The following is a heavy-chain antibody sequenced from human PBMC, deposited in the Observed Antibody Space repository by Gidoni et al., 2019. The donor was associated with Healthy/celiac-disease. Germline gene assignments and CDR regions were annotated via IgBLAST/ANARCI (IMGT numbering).Heavy chain of an antibody. J-gene: IGHJ4*02. D-gene: IGHD3-10*01. Sequence: EVQLVESGGGLVKPGGSLRLSCAASGFPFSSYSMNWVRQAPGKGLEWVSSISSSSSYIYYADSVKGRFTISRDNAKNSLYLQMNSLRAEDTAVYYCAHEGMVRGVNSLEPYYFDYWGQGTLVTVSS. V-gene: IGHV3-21*01. CDR3: AHEGMVRGVNSLEPYYFDY. CDR1: GFPFSSYS. CDR2: ISSSSSYI.